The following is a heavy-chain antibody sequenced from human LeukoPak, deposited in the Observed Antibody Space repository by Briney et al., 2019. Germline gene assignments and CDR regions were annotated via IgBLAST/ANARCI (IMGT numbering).Heavy chain of an antibody. V-gene: IGHV4-34*01. CDR1: GGSFSGYY. J-gene: IGHJ4*02. CDR2: INHSGST. Sequence: SETLSLTCAVYGGSFSGYYWSWIRQPPGKGLEWIGEINHSGSTNYNPSLKSRVTISVDTSKNQFSPKLSSVTAADTAVYYCARKKYYYDSSGYSPPQGYFDYWGQGTLVTVSS. D-gene: IGHD3-22*01. CDR3: ARKKYYYDSSGYSPPQGYFDY.